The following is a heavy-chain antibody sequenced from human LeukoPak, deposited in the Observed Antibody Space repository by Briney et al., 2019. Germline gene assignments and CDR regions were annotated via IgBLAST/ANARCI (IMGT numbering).Heavy chain of an antibody. V-gene: IGHV4-30-2*05. CDR2: IYHSGST. Sequence: SETLSLTCTVSGGSISSGGYYWSWIRQPPGKGLEWIGYIYHSGSTYHNPSLKSRVTISVDTSKNQFSLKLSSVTAADTAVYYCAREIGIEYDYVWGSYRTAALGYWGQGTLVTVSS. CDR3: AREIGIEYDYVWGSYRTAALGY. J-gene: IGHJ4*02. CDR1: GGSISSGGYY. D-gene: IGHD3-16*02.